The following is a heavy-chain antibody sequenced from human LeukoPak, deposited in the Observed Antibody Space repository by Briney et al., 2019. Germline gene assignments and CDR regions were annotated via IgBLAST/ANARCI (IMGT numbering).Heavy chain of an antibody. V-gene: IGHV5-51*01. CDR1: GYSFTSYW. Sequence: GESLKISCKGSGYSFTSYWIGWVRQLPGKGLECMGIIYPSGSDTRYSPSFQGQVTISADKSVTTAYLQWSSLKASDTAMYYCARHLGYCSSTSCYTMSWDYWGQGTLVTVSS. CDR3: ARHLGYCSSTSCYTMSWDY. CDR2: IYPSGSDT. D-gene: IGHD2-2*02. J-gene: IGHJ4*02.